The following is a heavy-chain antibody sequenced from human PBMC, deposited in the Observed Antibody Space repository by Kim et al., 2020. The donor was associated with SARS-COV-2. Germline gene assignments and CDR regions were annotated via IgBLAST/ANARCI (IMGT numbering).Heavy chain of an antibody. D-gene: IGHD3-10*01. CDR1: GYTFTSYG. J-gene: IGHJ5*02. V-gene: IGHV1-18*04. Sequence: ASVKVSCKASGYTFTSYGISWVRQAPGQGLEWMGWISAYNGNTNYAQKLQGRVTMTTDTSTSTAYMELRSLRSDDTAVYYCARDSVTMVRGTADWFDPWGQGTLVTVSS. CDR2: ISAYNGNT. CDR3: ARDSVTMVRGTADWFDP.